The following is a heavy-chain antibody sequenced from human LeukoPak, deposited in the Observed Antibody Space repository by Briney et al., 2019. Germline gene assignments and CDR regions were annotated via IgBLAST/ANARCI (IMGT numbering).Heavy chain of an antibody. Sequence: SETLSLTCAVYGGSFSGYFWSWIRQPPGKGLEWIGEINHSGSTNYNPSLKSRATMSVDTSKNQFSLKLTSVTAADTAVYYCAYKKGLAPWGQGTLVTVSS. CDR2: INHSGST. CDR1: GGSFSGYF. J-gene: IGHJ5*02. D-gene: IGHD1-1*01. V-gene: IGHV4-34*01. CDR3: AYKKGLAP.